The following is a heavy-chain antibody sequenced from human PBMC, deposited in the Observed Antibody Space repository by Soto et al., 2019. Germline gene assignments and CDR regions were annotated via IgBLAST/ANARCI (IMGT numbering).Heavy chain of an antibody. CDR3: AEDYGPPLPKYFVY. D-gene: IGHD3-16*01. V-gene: IGHV3-30*18. CDR2: ISYDGSNK. CDR1: GFTFSSYG. J-gene: IGHJ4*02. Sequence: GSLRLSCAASGFTFSSYGMHWVRQAPGKGLEWVAVISYDGSNKYYADSVKGRFTISRDNSKNTLYLQMNSLRAEDTAVYYCAEDYGPPLPKYFVYWDQGTLLTVSS.